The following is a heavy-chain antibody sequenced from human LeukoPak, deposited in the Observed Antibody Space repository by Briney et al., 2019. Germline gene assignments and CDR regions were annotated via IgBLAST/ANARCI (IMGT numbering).Heavy chain of an antibody. CDR3: ARGGYYFRFDP. V-gene: IGHV4-59*01. D-gene: IGHD3-3*01. Sequence: PSETLSLTCTVSGGSISSYYWSWIRQPPGKGLEWIGYIYYSGGTNYNPSLKSRVTISVDTSKNQFSLKLSSVTAADTAVYYCARGGYYFRFDPWGQGTLVTVSS. CDR2: IYYSGGT. J-gene: IGHJ5*02. CDR1: GGSISSYY.